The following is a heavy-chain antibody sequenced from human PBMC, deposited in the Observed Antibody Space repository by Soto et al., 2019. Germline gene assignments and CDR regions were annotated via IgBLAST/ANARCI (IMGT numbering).Heavy chain of an antibody. Sequence: QVQLQQWGAGLLKPSETLSLTCAVYCGSFRGYYWSWIRQPPGKGLEWIGEINHSGSTNYNPSLXSXVTXSVDTSKNQFSLKLSSVTAADTAVYYCARTSKFDCWGQGTLVTVSS. V-gene: IGHV4-34*01. CDR2: INHSGST. D-gene: IGHD6-6*01. CDR1: CGSFRGYY. CDR3: ARTSKFDC. J-gene: IGHJ4*02.